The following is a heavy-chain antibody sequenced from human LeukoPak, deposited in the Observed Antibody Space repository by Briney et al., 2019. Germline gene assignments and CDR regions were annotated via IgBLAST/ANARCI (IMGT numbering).Heavy chain of an antibody. J-gene: IGHJ5*02. V-gene: IGHV3-49*03. CDR2: IRSKAYGGTT. D-gene: IGHD3-16*01. CDR1: GISMGDYA. CDR3: TKSRFYDYVWGGS. Sequence: PGWSLRLSCTASGISMGDYAMSWFRQAAGKGLEWVSLIRSKAYGGTTEYAASVEGRFTISRDDSKSIAYLQMNSLKTEDTAVYYCTKSRFYDYVWGGSWGQGTLVTVSS.